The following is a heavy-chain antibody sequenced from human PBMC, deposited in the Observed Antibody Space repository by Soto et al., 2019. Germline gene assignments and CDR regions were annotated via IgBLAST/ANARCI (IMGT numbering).Heavy chain of an antibody. V-gene: IGHV1-69*13. CDR3: ARDSTPSSYAYFDC. Sequence: ASVKVSCKASGGTFRSYAISWVRQAPGQGLEWMGGIIPIFGTANYAQKFQGRVTITADESTSIAYMELSSRRSEDTAVYHCARDSTPSSYAYFDCWVQGTLVTVSS. D-gene: IGHD1-26*01. CDR1: GGTFRSYA. J-gene: IGHJ4*02. CDR2: IIPIFGTA.